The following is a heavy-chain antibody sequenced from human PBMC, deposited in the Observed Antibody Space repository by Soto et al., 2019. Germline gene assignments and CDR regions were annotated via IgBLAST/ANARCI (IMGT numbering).Heavy chain of an antibody. CDR2: IIPIFGTA. J-gene: IGHJ6*02. Sequence: QVQLVQSGAEVKKPGSSVKVSCKASGGTFSSYAISWVRQAPGQGLEWMGGIIPIFGTANYAQKFQGRVTITADESTSTAYMEMGSVRSEDTDVYYCARDYGVIAAGPVGMDVWGQGTTVTVSS. V-gene: IGHV1-69*01. D-gene: IGHD6-13*01. CDR3: ARDYGVIAAGPVGMDV. CDR1: GGTFSSYA.